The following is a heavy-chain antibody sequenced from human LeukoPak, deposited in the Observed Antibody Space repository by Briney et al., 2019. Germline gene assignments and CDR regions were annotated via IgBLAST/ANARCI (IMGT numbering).Heavy chain of an antibody. V-gene: IGHV1-2*02. J-gene: IGHJ4*02. D-gene: IGHD3-22*01. Sequence: ASVKVSCKASGYTFTGYYMHWVRQAPGQGLEWMGWINPNSGGTNYAQKFQGRVTMTRDTSISTAYMELSRLRSDDTAVYYCARDEVYYDSSGYYYVKLDYWGQGTLVTVSS. CDR1: GYTFTGYY. CDR2: INPNSGGT. CDR3: ARDEVYYDSSGYYYVKLDY.